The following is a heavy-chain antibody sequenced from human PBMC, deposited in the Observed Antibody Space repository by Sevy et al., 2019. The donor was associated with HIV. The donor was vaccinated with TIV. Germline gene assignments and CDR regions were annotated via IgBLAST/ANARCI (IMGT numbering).Heavy chain of an antibody. J-gene: IGHJ4*02. CDR3: TTALTITTIEARGTSY. Sequence: GGSLRLSCAASGFTFTNAWMNWVRQAPGKGLEWVCRIKSKTDGRTTDYAAPVKGRVTIPRDDSNTTLYLQMSRLKTEAAAVYYCTTALTITTIEARGTSYWGQGTLVTVSS. CDR2: IKSKTDGRTT. D-gene: IGHD3-22*01. CDR1: GFTFTNAW. V-gene: IGHV3-15*07.